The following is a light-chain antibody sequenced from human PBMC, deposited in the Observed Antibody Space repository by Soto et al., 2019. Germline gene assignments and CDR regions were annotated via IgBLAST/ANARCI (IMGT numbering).Light chain of an antibody. J-gene: IGKJ5*01. V-gene: IGKV1-9*01. CDR3: QQLNSYPIT. CDR1: QGISSY. CDR2: AAS. Sequence: DIQLTQSPSFLSASVGDRVTITCRARQGISSYLAWYQQKPGKAPKLLIYAASTLQSGVPSRFSGSGSGTEFTLTISRLQPEDFATYYCQQLNSYPITFGQGTRLEIK.